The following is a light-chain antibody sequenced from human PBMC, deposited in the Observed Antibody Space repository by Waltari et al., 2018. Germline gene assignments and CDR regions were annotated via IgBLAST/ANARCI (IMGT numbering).Light chain of an antibody. CDR2: DAS. V-gene: IGKV3-11*01. Sequence: DIVLTQSPATLSLSPGERATTSCRASQSVSSYLAWYQQKPGQAPRLLIYDASNRATGIPARFSGSGSGTDFTLTISSLEPEDFAVYYCQQRSNWPPAFGGGTKVEIK. CDR1: QSVSSY. J-gene: IGKJ4*01. CDR3: QQRSNWPPA.